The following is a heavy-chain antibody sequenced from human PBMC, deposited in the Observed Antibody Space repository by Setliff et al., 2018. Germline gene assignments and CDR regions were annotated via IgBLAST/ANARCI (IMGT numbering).Heavy chain of an antibody. CDR3: ARGPFLEWLLYYDY. Sequence: ASVKVSCKASGYTFTSYAMNWVRQAPGQGLEWMGRINPNSGGTNYAQKFQGRVTMTRDTSISTAYMELSRLRSDDTAVYYRARGPFLEWLLYYDYWGQGTLVTVSS. CDR1: GYTFTSYA. V-gene: IGHV1-2*06. CDR2: INPNSGGT. D-gene: IGHD3-3*01. J-gene: IGHJ4*02.